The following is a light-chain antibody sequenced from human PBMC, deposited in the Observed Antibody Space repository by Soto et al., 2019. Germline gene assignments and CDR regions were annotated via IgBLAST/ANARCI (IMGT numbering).Light chain of an antibody. J-gene: IGKJ2*01. CDR2: DAF. Sequence: EIVLTQSPATLSLSPGERAALSCRASQSVGIQVAWYQLKPGQAPRLLIYDAFNRATDIPARFSGSGSGTDFTLTISSLEPEDFAVYSCQQRSNWPRYTFGQGTKLEIK. CDR1: QSVGIQ. CDR3: QQRSNWPRYT. V-gene: IGKV3-11*01.